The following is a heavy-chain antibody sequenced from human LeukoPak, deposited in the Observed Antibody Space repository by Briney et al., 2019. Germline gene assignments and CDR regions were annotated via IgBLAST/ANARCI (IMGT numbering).Heavy chain of an antibody. CDR3: ARIRCGGDCSHYYYYGMDV. Sequence: SETLSLTCTASGGSISSYYWSWIRQPPGKGLEWIGYIYYSGSTNYNPSLKSRVTISVDTSKNQFSLKLSSVTAADTAVYYCARIRCGGDCSHYYYYGMDVWGQGTTVTVSS. D-gene: IGHD2-21*02. CDR2: IYYSGST. V-gene: IGHV4-59*01. J-gene: IGHJ6*02. CDR1: GGSISSYY.